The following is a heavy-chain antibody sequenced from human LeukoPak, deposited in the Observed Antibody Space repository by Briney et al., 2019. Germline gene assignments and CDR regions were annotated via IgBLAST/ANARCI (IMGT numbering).Heavy chain of an antibody. CDR3: ATLVGLPGHFDAFDI. CDR2: IIDSGNSI. CDR1: GFTFSSCA. Sequence: GGSLRLSCAASGFTFSSCAMSWVRQAPGKGLEWVSTIIDSGNSIYYADSAEGRFTISRDNSKNTLYLQMNSLRAEDTAVYYCATLVGLPGHFDAFDIWGQGTMVTVSS. D-gene: IGHD5-12*01. V-gene: IGHV3-23*01. J-gene: IGHJ3*02.